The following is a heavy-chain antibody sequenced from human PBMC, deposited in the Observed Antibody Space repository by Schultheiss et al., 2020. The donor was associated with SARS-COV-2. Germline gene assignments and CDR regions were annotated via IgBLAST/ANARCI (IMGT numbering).Heavy chain of an antibody. CDR1: GGSISSYY. Sequence: SETLSLTCTVSGGSISSYYWSWIRQPPGKGLEWIGEINHSGSTNYNPSLKSRVTMSVDTSKNQFSLKLSSVTAADTAVYYCARDLRRWELPGNAFDIWGQGTMVTVSS. V-gene: IGHV4-34*01. CDR3: ARDLRRWELPGNAFDI. CDR2: INHSGST. J-gene: IGHJ3*02. D-gene: IGHD1-26*01.